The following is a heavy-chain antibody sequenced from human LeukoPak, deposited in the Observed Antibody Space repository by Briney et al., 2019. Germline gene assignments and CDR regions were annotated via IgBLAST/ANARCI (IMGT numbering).Heavy chain of an antibody. V-gene: IGHV4-59*08. Sequence: PAETLSLTCAVYGGSFSSYYWSWIRQPPGKGLEWFGYIYYSGSTNYNPSLKSRVTISVDTSKNQFSLKLSSVTAADTAVYYCARHAYCSGGSCYSPYFDYWGQGTLVTVSS. CDR2: IYYSGST. J-gene: IGHJ4*02. CDR1: GGSFSSYY. CDR3: ARHAYCSGGSCYSPYFDY. D-gene: IGHD2-15*01.